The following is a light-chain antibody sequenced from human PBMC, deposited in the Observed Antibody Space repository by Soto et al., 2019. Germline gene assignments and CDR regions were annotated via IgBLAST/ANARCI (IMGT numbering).Light chain of an antibody. Sequence: QSVLTQPASVSGSPGQSITISCTGTSSDVGAYDYVSWHQQHPGKAPKLMIYDVYARPSGVSHRFSGSKSGNTASLTISGLQSDDEADYYCSSYTNTMSYVFGTGTKVTV. J-gene: IGLJ1*01. CDR1: SSDVGAYDY. CDR3: SSYTNTMSYV. CDR2: DVY. V-gene: IGLV2-14*03.